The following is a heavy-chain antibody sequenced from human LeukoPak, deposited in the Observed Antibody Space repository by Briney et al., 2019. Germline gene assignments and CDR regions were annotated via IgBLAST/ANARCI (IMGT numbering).Heavy chain of an antibody. Sequence: GGSLRLSCAASGFTFSSNWMSWVRQAPGRGLEWVAHIKQDGSGKYYVDSVKGRFTISRDNAKNSLYLQMNSLRAEDTAVYYCAKIRAYVFDIWGQGTMVTVSS. J-gene: IGHJ3*02. V-gene: IGHV3-7*02. CDR3: AKIRAYVFDI. CDR1: GFTFSSNW. CDR2: IKQDGSGK.